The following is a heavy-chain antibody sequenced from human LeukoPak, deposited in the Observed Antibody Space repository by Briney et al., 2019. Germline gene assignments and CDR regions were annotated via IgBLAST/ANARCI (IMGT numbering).Heavy chain of an antibody. CDR3: ARDYGTGEVGDAFDI. CDR1: GFTFSSYG. CDR2: IRYDGSNK. D-gene: IGHD7-27*01. Sequence: GGSLRLSCAASGFTFSSYGMHWVRQAPGKGLEWVAFIRYDGSNKYYADSVKGRFTISRDNSKNTLYLQMNSLRAEDTAVYYCARDYGTGEVGDAFDIWGQGTMVTVSS. J-gene: IGHJ3*02. V-gene: IGHV3-30*02.